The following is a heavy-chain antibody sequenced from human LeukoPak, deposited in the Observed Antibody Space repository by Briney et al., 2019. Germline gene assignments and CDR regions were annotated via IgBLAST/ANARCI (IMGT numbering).Heavy chain of an antibody. CDR2: INHSGST. J-gene: IGHJ6*02. D-gene: IGHD2-15*01. V-gene: IGHV4-34*01. CDR1: GGSFSVYY. Sequence: KPSETLSLTCAVYGGSFSVYYWNWIRQPPGKGLEWIGEINHSGSTNYNPSLISRVTISVDTSKNQFSLKLSSVTAADTAVYYCARHVHCSGGTCYRYGMDVWGQGTTVTVSS. CDR3: ARHVHCSGGTCYRYGMDV.